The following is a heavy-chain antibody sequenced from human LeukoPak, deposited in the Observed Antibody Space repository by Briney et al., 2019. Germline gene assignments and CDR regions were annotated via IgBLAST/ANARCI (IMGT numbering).Heavy chain of an antibody. Sequence: GGSLRLSCAASGFTFSSYAMSWVRQAPGKGLQWVSSISGSGTSVNYADSVKGRFSISRDNSKNTLYLHMTNLRAEDTAVYYCAKIPSVNYYMDVWGKGTTVTVSS. J-gene: IGHJ6*03. D-gene: IGHD5/OR15-5a*01. V-gene: IGHV3-23*01. CDR2: ISGSGTSV. CDR1: GFTFSSYA. CDR3: AKIPSVNYYMDV.